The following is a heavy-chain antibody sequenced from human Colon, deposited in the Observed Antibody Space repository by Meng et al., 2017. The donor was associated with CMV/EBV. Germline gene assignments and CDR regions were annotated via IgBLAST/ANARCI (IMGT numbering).Heavy chain of an antibody. CDR1: GYTLTASY. D-gene: IGHD4-11*01. CDR3: ARDTDI. J-gene: IGHJ4*02. V-gene: IGHV1-46*01. CDR2: MHYSSGNT. Sequence: ASVKVSCKSSGYTLTASYFHWVRQAPGQGLEWLGIMHYSSGNTAHTQKLQGRISMTRDTSTSTVYIELTSLRSDDTALYYCARDTDIWGQGTLVTGSS.